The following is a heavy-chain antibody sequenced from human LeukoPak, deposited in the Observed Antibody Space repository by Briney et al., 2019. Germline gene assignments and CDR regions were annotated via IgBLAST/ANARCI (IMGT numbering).Heavy chain of an antibody. Sequence: ASETLSLTCTVSGGSISSYHWSWIRQPAGKGLEWIGRIYTSGSTNYNPSLKSRVTMSVDTSKNQFSLKLSSVTAADTAVYYCARVGVGVGATYFDYWGQGTLVTVSS. CDR3: ARVGVGVGATYFDY. CDR2: IYTSGST. V-gene: IGHV4-4*07. J-gene: IGHJ4*02. CDR1: GGSISSYH. D-gene: IGHD1-26*01.